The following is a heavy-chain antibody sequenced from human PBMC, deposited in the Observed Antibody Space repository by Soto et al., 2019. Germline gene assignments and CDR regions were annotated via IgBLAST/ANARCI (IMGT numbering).Heavy chain of an antibody. CDR1: GYTFTSYG. J-gene: IGHJ4*02. CDR2: ISAYNGNT. CDR3: ARAPTYYDFWSGFSDY. V-gene: IGHV1-18*01. D-gene: IGHD3-3*01. Sequence: QVRLVQSGAEVKKPGASVKVSCKASGYTFTSYGISWVRQAPGQGLEWMGWISAYNGNTNYAQKLQGRVTMTTDTSTSTAYMELRSLRSDDTAVYYCARAPTYYDFWSGFSDYWGQGTLVTVSS.